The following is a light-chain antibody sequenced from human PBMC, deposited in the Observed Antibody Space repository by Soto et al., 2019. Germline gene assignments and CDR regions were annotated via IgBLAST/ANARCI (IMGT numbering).Light chain of an antibody. CDR2: DVT. Sequence: QSALTQPASVSGSPGQSITISCTGTSGDVGGYNYVSWYQQHPGKAPKLMIYDVTNRPSGGSNRFSGSKSGNTASLTISGLQAEDEDDYYCSSYTSSSTLVVFGGGTKLTVL. CDR1: SGDVGGYNY. V-gene: IGLV2-14*03. CDR3: SSYTSSSTLVV. J-gene: IGLJ3*02.